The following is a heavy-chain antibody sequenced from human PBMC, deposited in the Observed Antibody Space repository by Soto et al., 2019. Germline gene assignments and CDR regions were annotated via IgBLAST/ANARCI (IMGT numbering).Heavy chain of an antibody. CDR1: GFTFSSYG. J-gene: IGHJ6*02. V-gene: IGHV3-30*18. D-gene: IGHD1-26*01. CDR3: AKVRYRMDV. Sequence: LSLSCAASGFTFSSYGMHWVRQAPGKGLEWVAVISYDGSNKYYADSVKGRFTISRDNYKNTLYLQMNSLRAEDTAVYYCAKVRYRMDVWGQGTTVTVSS. CDR2: ISYDGSNK.